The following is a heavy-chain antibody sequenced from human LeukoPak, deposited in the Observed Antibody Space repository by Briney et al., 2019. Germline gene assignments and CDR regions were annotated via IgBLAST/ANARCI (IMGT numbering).Heavy chain of an antibody. D-gene: IGHD2-2*01. J-gene: IGHJ6*03. CDR3: AKDLRYIVVIPSYMDV. CDR1: GFTFSSHA. CDR2: ITFNGGST. V-gene: IGHV3-64*01. Sequence: GGSLRLSCAASGFTFSSHAMHWVRQAPGKELEYVSAITFNGGSTYYGKSVEGRFTASRDNSKNMLYLQMNSLRAEDTAVYYCAKDLRYIVVIPSYMDVWGKGTTVTVSS.